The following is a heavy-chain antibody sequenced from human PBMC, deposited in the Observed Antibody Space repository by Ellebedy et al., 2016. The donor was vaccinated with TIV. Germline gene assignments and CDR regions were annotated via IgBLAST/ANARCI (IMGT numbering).Heavy chain of an antibody. J-gene: IGHJ4*02. CDR2: INSDGSRP. CDR1: GFTFSSNW. Sequence: GESLKISCAASGFTFSSNWMHWVRQAPGKGLVWVSRINSDGSRPTYADSVKGRFTISRDNSKNTLYLQMNSLRAEDTAVYYCAKMGRKLDWGQGTLVTVSS. CDR3: AKMGRKLD. V-gene: IGHV3-74*01. D-gene: IGHD1-26*01.